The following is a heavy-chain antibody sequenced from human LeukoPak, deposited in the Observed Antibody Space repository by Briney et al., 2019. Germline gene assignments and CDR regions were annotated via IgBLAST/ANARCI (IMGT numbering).Heavy chain of an antibody. D-gene: IGHD2-21*02. CDR2: ISSSGSTI. J-gene: IGHJ4*02. Sequence: GGSLRLSCAASGFTFSSYEMNWVRQAPGKGLEWVSYISSSGSTIYYADSVKGRFTISRDNAKNSLYLQMNGLRAEDTAVYYCARIQGDSVSIWGQGTLVTVSS. CDR3: ARIQGDSVSI. CDR1: GFTFSSYE. V-gene: IGHV3-48*03.